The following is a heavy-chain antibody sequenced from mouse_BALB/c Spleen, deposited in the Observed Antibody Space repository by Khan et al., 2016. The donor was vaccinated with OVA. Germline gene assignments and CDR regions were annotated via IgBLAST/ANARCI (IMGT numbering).Heavy chain of an antibody. V-gene: IGHV1S81*02. Sequence: QVQLQQSGAELVKAGASVKMSCKASGYTFTSYWMHWVKQRLGQGLEWFAETNPTNGRTYYNEKFKSKATLTVDKSSSTAYMLLSGPTFEDSAVYYCARIKKIVATYFDYWGQCTTLTVSS. CDR3: ARIKKIVATYFDY. J-gene: IGHJ2*01. CDR2: TNPTNGRT. CDR1: GYTFTSYW. D-gene: IGHD1-1*01.